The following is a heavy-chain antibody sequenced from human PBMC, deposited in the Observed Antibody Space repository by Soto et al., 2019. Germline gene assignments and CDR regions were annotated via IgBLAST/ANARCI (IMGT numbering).Heavy chain of an antibody. CDR3: EIVSGSNYFGMDV. J-gene: IGHJ6*02. CDR2: IYDSGST. V-gene: IGHV4-4*02. CDR1: GGSISSSNC. Sequence: QVQLQESGPGLVKPSGTLSLTCAVTGGSISSSNCWSWVRQPPGKGLEWIAEIYDSGSTNSNPSLKSRVTISVDKSKNQFALRLTSVTSADTAVYYCEIVSGSNYFGMDVWGQGTTVTVSS. D-gene: IGHD1-26*01.